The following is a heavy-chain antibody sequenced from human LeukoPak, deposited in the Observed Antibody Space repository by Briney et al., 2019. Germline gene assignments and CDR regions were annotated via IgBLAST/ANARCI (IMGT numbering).Heavy chain of an antibody. CDR1: GFTLSSYD. Sequence: GGSLRLSCAASGFTLSSYDMDWVRQGTGKGLEWVSAIGTTGDTYYSHSVRGRFTISRENAENSLFLQMNSLRAGDTAVYFCASSPSYSSSWYALDSWGQGTLVTVSS. D-gene: IGHD6-13*01. J-gene: IGHJ4*02. CDR2: IGTTGDT. V-gene: IGHV3-13*01. CDR3: ASSPSYSSSWYALDS.